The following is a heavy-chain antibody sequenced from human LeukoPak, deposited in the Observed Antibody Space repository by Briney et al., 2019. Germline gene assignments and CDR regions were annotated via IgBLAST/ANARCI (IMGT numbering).Heavy chain of an antibody. CDR3: ARDLWVRGDRHGMDV. CDR1: GFTFSSYE. D-gene: IGHD3-10*01. Sequence: GGSLRLSCAASGFTFSSYEMNWVRQAPGKGLEWVSYISSSGSTIYYADSVKGRFTISRDNAKNSLYLQMNSLRAEDTAVYYCARDLWVRGDRHGMDVWGKGTTVTVSS. CDR2: ISSSGSTI. J-gene: IGHJ6*04. V-gene: IGHV3-48*03.